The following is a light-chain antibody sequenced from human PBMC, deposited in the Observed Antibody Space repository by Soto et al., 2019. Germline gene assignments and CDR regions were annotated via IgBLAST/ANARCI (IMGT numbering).Light chain of an antibody. CDR1: QSVSSSY. V-gene: IGKV3-20*01. Sequence: SPGTLSLPPGERATLSCRASQSVSSSYLAWYQQKPGQAPRLLIYGASSRATGIPDRFSGSGSGTDFTLTISRLEPEDFAVYYCQQYGSSPPITFGQGTRLEIK. J-gene: IGKJ5*01. CDR2: GAS. CDR3: QQYGSSPPIT.